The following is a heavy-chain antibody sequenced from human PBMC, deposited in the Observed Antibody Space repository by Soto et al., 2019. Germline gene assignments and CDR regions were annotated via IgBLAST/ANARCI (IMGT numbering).Heavy chain of an antibody. Sequence: SETLSLNCNVSGGSISSYYWSWIRQPPGKGLEWIGYIYYSGSTNYNPSLKSRVTISVDTSKNQFSLKLSSVTAADTAVYYCARARLSICWWFDPCGQGNLLTASS. CDR2: IYYSGST. V-gene: IGHV4-59*01. CDR3: ARARLSICWWFDP. D-gene: IGHD3-16*02. J-gene: IGHJ5*02. CDR1: GGSISSYY.